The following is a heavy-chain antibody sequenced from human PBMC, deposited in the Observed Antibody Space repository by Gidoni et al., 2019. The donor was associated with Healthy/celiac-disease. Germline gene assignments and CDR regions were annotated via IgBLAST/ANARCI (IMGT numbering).Heavy chain of an antibody. D-gene: IGHD2-2*01. CDR2: INPSGGST. V-gene: IGHV1-46*01. J-gene: IGHJ6*04. CDR1: GYTFTSYY. Sequence: QVQLVQSGAEVKKPGSSVKVSCKASGYTFTSYYMHWVRKAPVQGLEWMGIINPSGGSTSYAQKFQGRVTMTRDTSTSTVYMELSSLRSEDTAVYYCARDDVVVPAAVDYYYYGMDVWGKGTTVTVSS. CDR3: ARDDVVVPAAVDYYYYGMDV.